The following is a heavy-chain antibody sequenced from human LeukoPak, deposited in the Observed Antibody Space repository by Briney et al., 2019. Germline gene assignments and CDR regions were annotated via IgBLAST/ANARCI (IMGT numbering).Heavy chain of an antibody. V-gene: IGHV3-23*01. J-gene: IGHJ4*02. Sequence: PGGSLRLSCAASGFTFSSYAMSWVRQAPGKGLEWVSAISGSGGSTYYADSVKGRFTISRDNSKNTLYLQMNSLRAEDTAVYYCAKDGGEGSIVATILGYYFDYWGQGTLVTVSS. CDR3: AKDGGEGSIVATILGYYFDY. CDR2: ISGSGGST. CDR1: GFTFSSYA. D-gene: IGHD5-12*01.